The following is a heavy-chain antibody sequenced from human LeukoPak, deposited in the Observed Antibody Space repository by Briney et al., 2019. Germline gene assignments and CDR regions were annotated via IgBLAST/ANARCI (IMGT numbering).Heavy chain of an antibody. CDR1: GYSICSGYY. V-gene: IGHV4-38-2*02. CDR2: IYHSGST. D-gene: IGHD2-15*01. J-gene: IGHJ4*02. CDR3: AREGLCSGGSCTFDY. Sequence: PSETLSLTCAVSGYSICSGYYWGWVRRPPGEGLEGIGSIYHSGSTYYNPSLKSRVTISVDTSKNQFSLKLSSVTAADTAVYYCAREGLCSGGSCTFDYWGQGTLVTGSS.